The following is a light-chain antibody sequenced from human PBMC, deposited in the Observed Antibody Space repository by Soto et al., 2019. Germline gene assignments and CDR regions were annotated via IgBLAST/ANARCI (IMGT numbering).Light chain of an antibody. CDR1: QSISNW. J-gene: IGKJ5*01. Sequence: DIKLTQSPSTLSASVEDRVTITCRASQSISNWLAWYQQKPGKAPKLLIYKASSLESGVSSRFSGSGSGAEFTLTISSLQPDDFATYYCQQYNGTFGQGTRLEIK. V-gene: IGKV1-5*03. CDR3: QQYNGT. CDR2: KAS.